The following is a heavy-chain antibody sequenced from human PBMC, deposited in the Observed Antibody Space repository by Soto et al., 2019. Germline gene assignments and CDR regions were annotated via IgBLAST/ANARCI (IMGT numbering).Heavy chain of an antibody. CDR2: IFPTDSTT. J-gene: IGHJ4*02. CDR1: GYSFAIYW. CDR3: ARAVVGYCSSASCPADC. Sequence: GESLKISCKGSGYSFAIYWIGWVRQMPGKGLEWMGMIFPTDSTTTYSPSFQGQVTISADKSTSTGYLQWSSLKASDTAMYYCARAVVGYCSSASCPADCWGQGTLVTVSS. V-gene: IGHV5-51*01. D-gene: IGHD2-2*03.